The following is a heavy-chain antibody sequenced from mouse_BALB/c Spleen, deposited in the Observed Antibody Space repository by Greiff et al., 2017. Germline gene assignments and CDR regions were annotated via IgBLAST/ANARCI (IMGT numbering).Heavy chain of an antibody. D-gene: IGHD1-2*01. Sequence: QVQLQQSGPELVRPGVSVKISCKGSGYTFTDYAMHWVKQSHAKSLEWIGVISTYYGNTNYNQKFKGKATKTVDKSSSTAYMELARLTSEDSAIYYCARSSTAATYYYAMDYWGQGTSVTVSS. CDR2: ISTYYGNT. J-gene: IGHJ4*01. CDR1: GYTFTDYA. V-gene: IGHV1-67*01. CDR3: ARSSTAATYYYAMDY.